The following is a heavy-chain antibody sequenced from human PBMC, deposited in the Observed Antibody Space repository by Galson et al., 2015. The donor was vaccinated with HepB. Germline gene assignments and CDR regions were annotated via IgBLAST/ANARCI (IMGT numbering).Heavy chain of an antibody. D-gene: IGHD3-10*01. CDR1: GFTFSSYS. V-gene: IGHV3-21*01. CDR2: ISSSSSYI. Sequence: SLRLSCAASGFTFSSYSMNWVRQAPGKGLEWVSSISSSSSYIYYADSVKGRFTISRDNAKNSLYPQMNSLRAEDTAVYYCARDEGSVYYYYYYYMDVWGKGTTVTVSS. CDR3: ARDEGSVYYYYYYYMDV. J-gene: IGHJ6*03.